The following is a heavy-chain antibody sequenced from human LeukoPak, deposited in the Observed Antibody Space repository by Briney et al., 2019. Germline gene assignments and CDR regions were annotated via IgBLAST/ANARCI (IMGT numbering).Heavy chain of an antibody. D-gene: IGHD3-22*01. J-gene: IGHJ4*02. CDR2: ISGSGGST. CDR3: ARETYYYDSSGSDFDY. Sequence: GGSLRLSCAASGFTFSSYAMSWVCQAPGKGLEWVSAISGSGGSTYYADSVKGRFTISRDNSKNTLYLQMNSLRAEDTAVYYCARETYYYDSSGSDFDYWGQGTLVTVSS. V-gene: IGHV3-23*01. CDR1: GFTFSSYA.